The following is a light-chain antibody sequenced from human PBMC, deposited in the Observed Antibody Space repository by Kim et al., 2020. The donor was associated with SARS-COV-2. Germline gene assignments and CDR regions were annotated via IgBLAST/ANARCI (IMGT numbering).Light chain of an antibody. CDR2: GAS. V-gene: IGKV3-15*01. Sequence: EIVMTQSPATLSVSPGERATLSCRASQSVSSNLAWYQQKRGQAPRLLIYGASTRATGMPTRFSGSGSGTEFTLTISSLQSEDFVVYYYQQYNNWPYTFGQGTKLEI. CDR1: QSVSSN. J-gene: IGKJ2*01. CDR3: QQYNNWPYT.